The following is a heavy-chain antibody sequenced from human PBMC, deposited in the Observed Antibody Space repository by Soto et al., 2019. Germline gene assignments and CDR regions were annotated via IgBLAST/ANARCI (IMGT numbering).Heavy chain of an antibody. CDR3: ARVENSFGGMDV. CDR1: GFTFGRHW. D-gene: IGHD2-21*01. J-gene: IGHJ6*02. V-gene: IGHV3-7*05. Sequence: EVQLVESGGGLVQPGGSLRLSCVVSGFTFGRHWMSVVRQAPGKGLAWVANIKEDGSEKNTVDSLKGRFTISRDNARNSVYLQISSLRAEDTAVYYCARVENSFGGMDVWGQGTTVIVS. CDR2: IKEDGSEK.